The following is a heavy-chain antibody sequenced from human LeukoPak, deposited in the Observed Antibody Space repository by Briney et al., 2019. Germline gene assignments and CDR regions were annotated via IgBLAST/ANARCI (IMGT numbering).Heavy chain of an antibody. CDR1: DYSISSGYY. D-gene: IGHD2-8*01. Sequence: SETLSLTCIVSDYSISSGYYWGWIRQPPGKGLEWIGSMYHSGSTYYNPSLKSRVTISVDTSKNQFSLKLSSVTAADTAVYYCARTGAKYCTNGVCYPPDYWGQGTLVTVSS. V-gene: IGHV4-38-2*02. J-gene: IGHJ4*02. CDR2: MYHSGST. CDR3: ARTGAKYCTNGVCYPPDY.